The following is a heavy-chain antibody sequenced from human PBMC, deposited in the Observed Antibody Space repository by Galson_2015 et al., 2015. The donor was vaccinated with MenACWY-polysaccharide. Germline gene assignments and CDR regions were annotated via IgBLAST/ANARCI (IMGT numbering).Heavy chain of an antibody. J-gene: IGHJ4*02. Sequence: SETLSLTCPVSGGSISSSSYYWGWLRQPPGKGLEWVGTIYYGGSTYYNPSLKSRVTISVDTSKNQFSLKLTSVTAADTAVYYCARQGVSGRSHDYWGQGTLVTVSS. CDR3: ARQGVSGRSHDY. CDR2: IYYGGST. V-gene: IGHV4-39*01. D-gene: IGHD5-12*01. CDR1: GGSISSSSYY.